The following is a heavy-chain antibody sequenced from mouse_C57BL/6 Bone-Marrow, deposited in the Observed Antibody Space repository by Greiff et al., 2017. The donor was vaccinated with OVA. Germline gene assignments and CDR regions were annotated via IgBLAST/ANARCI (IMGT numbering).Heavy chain of an antibody. CDR2: IWRGGST. V-gene: IGHV2-5*01. CDR1: GFSLTSYG. Sequence: QVQLQQSGPGLVQPSQSLSITCTVSGFSLTSYGVHWVRQSPGKGLEWLGVIWRGGSTDYNAAFLSRLGITKDNSKSHVFFQMNSMQAEDTAIYYCAKKSDYYGSSYWYFDVWGTGTTVTVSS. D-gene: IGHD1-1*01. J-gene: IGHJ1*03. CDR3: AKKSDYYGSSYWYFDV.